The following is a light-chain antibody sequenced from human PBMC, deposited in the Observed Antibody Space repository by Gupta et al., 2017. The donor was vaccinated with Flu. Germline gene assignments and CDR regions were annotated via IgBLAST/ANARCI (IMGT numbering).Light chain of an antibody. CDR2: GNS. Sequence: QSVLTQPPAVSGAPGQRVTISCTGSSPNIGAGYDVHWYQQQPGTAPKLLIYGNSKRPAGVPDRFSGSKSGTAASLAITGRQAEEEADYYCQTYDSSMSVVFGGGTKLTVL. CDR1: SPNIGAGYD. V-gene: IGLV1-40*01. J-gene: IGLJ2*01. CDR3: QTYDSSMSVV.